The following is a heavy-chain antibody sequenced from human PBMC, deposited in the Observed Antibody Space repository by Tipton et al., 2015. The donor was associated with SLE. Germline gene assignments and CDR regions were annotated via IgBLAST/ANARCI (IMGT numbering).Heavy chain of an antibody. J-gene: IGHJ4*02. CDR2: LSNTGGHT. D-gene: IGHD1-1*01. CDR1: GFTFASFG. V-gene: IGHV3-21*06. Sequence: SLRLSCATSGFTFASFGMSWVRQAPGRGLEWVPSLSNTGGHTYYADSVKGRFTISRDNAKNSVFLQMNSLRAEDTAVYFCTQLKLRWGQGTLVAVSS. CDR3: TQLKLR.